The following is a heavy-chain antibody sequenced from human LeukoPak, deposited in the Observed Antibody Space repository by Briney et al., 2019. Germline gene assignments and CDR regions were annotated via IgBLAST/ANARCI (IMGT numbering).Heavy chain of an antibody. J-gene: IGHJ4*02. V-gene: IGHV3-23*01. CDR1: GFTFSSYA. CDR2: ISGSGGNT. D-gene: IGHD6-19*01. Sequence: GGSLRLSCAASGFTFSSYAMTWVRQAPGKGLEWVSGISGSGGNTYYIDSVRGRLSISRDNSKNTLYLQVNSLRAEDTAVYYCAKGRTEGGTLALDYWGQGTLVTVSS. CDR3: AKGRTEGGTLALDY.